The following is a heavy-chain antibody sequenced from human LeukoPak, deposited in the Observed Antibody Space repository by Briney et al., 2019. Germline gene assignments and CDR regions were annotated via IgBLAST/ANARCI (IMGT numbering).Heavy chain of an antibody. CDR1: GYTFTGYY. J-gene: IGHJ2*01. CDR2: INPNSGGT. V-gene: IGHV1-2*02. CDR3: ARGGAAPEGHWFFDV. Sequence: VASVKVSCKASGYTFTGYYMHWVRQAPGQGLEWMGWINPNSGGTSYSQRFQGRVTMTRDTSISTAYLELSRLRSDDTAVYYCARGGAAPEGHWFFDVWGRGTLVTVSS. D-gene: IGHD3-16*01.